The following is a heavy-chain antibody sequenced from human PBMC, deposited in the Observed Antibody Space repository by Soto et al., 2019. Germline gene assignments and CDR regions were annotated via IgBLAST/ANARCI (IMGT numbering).Heavy chain of an antibody. D-gene: IGHD2-15*01. Sequence: QVQLQESGPGLVKPSETLSLTCTVSGGSVSSGNYYWSWIRQPPGKGLEWIGFIYYSGSTNYNPSLKSPVTISLDTSKNQFSLKLSSVTAADTAVYYCASALYCSGGSCSFDPWGQGTLITVSS. CDR2: IYYSGST. CDR3: ASALYCSGGSCSFDP. V-gene: IGHV4-61*01. J-gene: IGHJ5*02. CDR1: GGSVSSGNYY.